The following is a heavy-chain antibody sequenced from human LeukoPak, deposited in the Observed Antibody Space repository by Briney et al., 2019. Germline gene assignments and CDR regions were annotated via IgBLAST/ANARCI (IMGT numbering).Heavy chain of an antibody. V-gene: IGHV3-11*01. CDR3: ARDEPYTATGYGDPIDY. Sequence: GGSLRLSCAASGSTFSDYSMSWIRQAPGKGLEWVSYINSSGSTIYYADSVKGRFTISRDNAKNSLYLQMNSLRAEDTAVYYCARDEPYTATGYGDPIDYWGQGTLVTVSS. CDR1: GSTFSDYS. D-gene: IGHD4-17*01. J-gene: IGHJ4*02. CDR2: INSSGSTI.